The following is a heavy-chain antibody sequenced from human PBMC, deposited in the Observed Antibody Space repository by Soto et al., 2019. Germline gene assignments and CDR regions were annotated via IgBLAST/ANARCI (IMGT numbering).Heavy chain of an antibody. J-gene: IGHJ3*02. V-gene: IGHV3-15*07. CDR2: LKSVADAGTT. CDR3: VTCIAARACAFDM. D-gene: IGHD6-6*01. CDR1: GFGFTNAW. Sequence: GGSLRLACAACGFGFTNAWMKWVLHTPGKGLEWVRRLKSVADAGTTAYAAPVQGRFSISRDDSKNTLYLQMNSLKTEDTAVYHRVTCIAARACAFDMWGQGTMVTVSS.